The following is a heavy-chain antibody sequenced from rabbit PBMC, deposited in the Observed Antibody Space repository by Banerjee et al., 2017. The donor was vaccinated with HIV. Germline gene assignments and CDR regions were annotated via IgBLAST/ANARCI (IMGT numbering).Heavy chain of an antibody. CDR1: GFDLKSYHY. Sequence: QSLEESGGGLVKPGASLTLTCTASGFDLKSYHYMCWVRQAPGKGLEWITCIYGGGGSTYYASWAKGRFTISKTSSTTVTLQMTRLTAADTATYFCARAGSSTYRNFNLWGPGTLVTVS. J-gene: IGHJ4*01. D-gene: IGHD8-1*01. CDR2: IYGGGGST. CDR3: ARAGSSTYRNFNL. V-gene: IGHV1S40*01.